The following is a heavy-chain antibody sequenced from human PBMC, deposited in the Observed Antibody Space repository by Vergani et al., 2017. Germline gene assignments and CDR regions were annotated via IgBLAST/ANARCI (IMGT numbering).Heavy chain of an antibody. CDR2: IIPIFGTA. Sequence: VPLVQSGAEVKTPGASLKVSCKASGYTFTSYDINRVRQATGQGLEWMGGIIPIFGTANYAQKLQGRVTITADESTSTAYMELSSLRSEDTAVYYGAGGDGVYGDPRSGWEYWGQGTLVTVSS. J-gene: IGHJ4*02. V-gene: IGHV1-69*01. D-gene: IGHD4-17*01. CDR3: AGGDGVYGDPRSGWEY. CDR1: GYTFTSYD.